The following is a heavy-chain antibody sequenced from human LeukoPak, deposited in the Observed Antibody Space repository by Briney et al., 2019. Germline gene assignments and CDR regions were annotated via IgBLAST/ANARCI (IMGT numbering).Heavy chain of an antibody. Sequence: GGSLRLSCAASGFTFSSYEMNWVRQAPGKGLEWVSYISSSGSTIYYADSVKSRFTISRDNAKNSLYLQMNSLRAEDTAVYYCARGDSSGDYWGQGTLVTVSS. D-gene: IGHD6-19*01. J-gene: IGHJ4*02. CDR1: GFTFSSYE. CDR3: ARGDSSGDY. CDR2: ISSSGSTI. V-gene: IGHV3-48*03.